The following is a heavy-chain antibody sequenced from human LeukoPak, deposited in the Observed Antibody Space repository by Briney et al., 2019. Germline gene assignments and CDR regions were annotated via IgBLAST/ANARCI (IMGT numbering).Heavy chain of an antibody. Sequence: SGGSLRLSCAASRFTFSSYWMHWVRQAPGKGLLWVSRINGEGSSAYYADSVKGRFTISRDNANNTLYLQMNSLRDEDTAVYYCAKGSGYSSSWGQGTLVTVSS. CDR1: RFTFSSYW. D-gene: IGHD6-13*01. CDR2: INGEGSSA. V-gene: IGHV3-74*01. CDR3: AKGSGYSSS. J-gene: IGHJ4*02.